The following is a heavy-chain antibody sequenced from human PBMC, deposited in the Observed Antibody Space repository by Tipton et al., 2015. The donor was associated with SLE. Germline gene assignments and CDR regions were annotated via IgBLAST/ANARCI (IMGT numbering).Heavy chain of an antibody. D-gene: IGHD1-26*01. Sequence: TLSLTCTVSGDFISNVGYYWTWIRQFPGKGLEYIGSMYYNGRTDYYNPSLESRVSISLDTSKNQFSLKMSSVTAVDTAVYYCVRNLGSGSSVLGAFDIWGQGTMVTVSS. V-gene: IGHV4-31*03. J-gene: IGHJ3*02. CDR2: MYYNGRTD. CDR3: VRNLGSGSSVLGAFDI. CDR1: GDFISNVGYY.